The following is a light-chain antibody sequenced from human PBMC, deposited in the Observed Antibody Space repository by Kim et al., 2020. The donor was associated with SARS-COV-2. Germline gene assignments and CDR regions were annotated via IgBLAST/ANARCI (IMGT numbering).Light chain of an antibody. J-gene: IGKJ3*01. V-gene: IGKV1-27*01. CDR1: QGIYTL. CDR2: GAS. Sequence: DIQMTQSPSSLSASDGDRVTITCRASQGIYTLLLWYQQRPGRLPKLLIYGASTLQSGVPSRFSGSGSGTDFTLTISSLQPEDVATYYCQNYASAPFTFGPGTKVDIK. CDR3: QNYASAPFT.